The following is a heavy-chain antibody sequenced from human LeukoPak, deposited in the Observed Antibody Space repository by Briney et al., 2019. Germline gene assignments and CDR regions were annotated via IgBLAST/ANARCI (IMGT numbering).Heavy chain of an antibody. D-gene: IGHD3-22*01. CDR3: ARGGYLTYLIDY. Sequence: GGSLRLSCAASGFPFSSYWMHWVRQAPGKGLVWVSRIKSDGSSTSYADSVKGRFTISRDNAKNTVYLQMNGLRVEDTAVYYCARGGYLTYLIDYWGQGTLVTVSS. CDR1: GFPFSSYW. J-gene: IGHJ4*02. CDR2: IKSDGSST. V-gene: IGHV3-74*01.